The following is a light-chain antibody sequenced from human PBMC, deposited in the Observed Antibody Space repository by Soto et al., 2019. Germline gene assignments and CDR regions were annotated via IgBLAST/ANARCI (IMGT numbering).Light chain of an antibody. CDR1: SSDVGAYNY. CDR2: HVT. V-gene: IGLV2-14*01. CDR3: CSYTTSNTFV. J-gene: IGLJ7*01. Sequence: QSVLTQPASVSGSLGQSITISCSGTSSDVGAYNYVSWYQQYPGKAPKLMIYHVTDRPSGVSNRFSGSKSGNTASLTISRLQAEDEADYYCCSYTTSNTFVFGTGTQLTVL.